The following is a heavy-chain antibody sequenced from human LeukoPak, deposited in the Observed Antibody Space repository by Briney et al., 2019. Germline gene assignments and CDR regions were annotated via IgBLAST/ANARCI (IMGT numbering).Heavy chain of an antibody. D-gene: IGHD6-13*01. CDR3: ARLVEVSPYSYSSSWYFFDY. Sequence: SSETLSLTCTVSGGSISSSSYYWGWIRQPQGKGLEWIGSIYYSGSTYYNPSLKSRVTISVDTSKNQFSLKLSSVTAADTAVYYCARLVEVSPYSYSSSWYFFDYRGQGTLVTVSS. V-gene: IGHV4-39*01. CDR2: IYYSGST. CDR1: GGSISSSSYY. J-gene: IGHJ4*02.